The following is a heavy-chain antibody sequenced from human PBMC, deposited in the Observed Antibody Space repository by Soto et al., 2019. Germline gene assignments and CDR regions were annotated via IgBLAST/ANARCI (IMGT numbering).Heavy chain of an antibody. CDR1: GYTFTSYA. J-gene: IGHJ5*02. Sequence: ASVKVSCKASGYTFTSYAMHWVRQAPGQRLEWMGWINAGNGNTKYSQKFQGRVTITRDTSASTAYMGLSSLRSEDTAVYYCARPHYGSGYGWFDPWGQGTLVTVSS. CDR2: INAGNGNT. V-gene: IGHV1-3*01. CDR3: ARPHYGSGYGWFDP. D-gene: IGHD3-10*01.